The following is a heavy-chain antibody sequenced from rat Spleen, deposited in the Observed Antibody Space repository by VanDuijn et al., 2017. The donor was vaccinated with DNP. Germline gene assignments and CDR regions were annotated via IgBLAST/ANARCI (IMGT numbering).Heavy chain of an antibody. CDR2: IINTGGST. Sequence: EVQLVESGGGLVQPGRSMKVSCAASGFTLNKYWMTWVRQAPGKGLEWIASIINTGGSTYYPDSVKGRFTVSRDNAKSTLYLQMDSLRSEDTATYYCTRLQSLFDNWGQGVMVTVSS. CDR1: GFTLNKYW. V-gene: IGHV5-31*01. J-gene: IGHJ2*01. CDR3: TRLQSLFDN.